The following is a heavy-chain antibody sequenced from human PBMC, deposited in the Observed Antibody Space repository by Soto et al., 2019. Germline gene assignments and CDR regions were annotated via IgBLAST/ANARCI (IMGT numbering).Heavy chain of an antibody. CDR3: ARSSGGNFGILIEGSNWFDP. CDR1: GDPFTSYY. V-gene: IGHV1-46*01. D-gene: IGHD3-3*01. CDR2: LNLHGGST. J-gene: IGHJ5*02. Sequence: QVRLVQSGAEVRRPGASVKVCCKAPGDPFTSYYLNWVRQAPGQGLEWMGVLNLHGGSTKHSQKFRRRVTMTRDTSRSTVYMELRSLSSDDTAIYYWARSSGGNFGILIEGSNWFDPWGQGPLVTVSS.